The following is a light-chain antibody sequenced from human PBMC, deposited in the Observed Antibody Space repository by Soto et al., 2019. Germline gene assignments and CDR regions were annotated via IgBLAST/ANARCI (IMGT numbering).Light chain of an antibody. Sequence: DIQMTQSPSSLSASLGGRVTITCRASQSISRSLNWYQHKPGKAPRLLIYFASSLQSGVPSRFSGSGSGTEFTLTISSLQPDDVATYYCQHYNSYSEALGQGTKVDIK. CDR2: FAS. V-gene: IGKV1-5*01. CDR3: QHYNSYSEA. J-gene: IGKJ1*01. CDR1: QSISRS.